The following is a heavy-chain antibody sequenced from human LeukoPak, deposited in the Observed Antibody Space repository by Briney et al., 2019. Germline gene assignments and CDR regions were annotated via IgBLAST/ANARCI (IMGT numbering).Heavy chain of an antibody. Sequence: SETLSLTCAVYGGSFSGYYWSWIRQPPGKGLEWIGEINHSGSTNYNPSLKSRVTMSVDTSKNQFSLKLSSVTAADTAVYYCARGLVIKYYYYYYMDVWGKGTTVTVSS. D-gene: IGHD3-9*01. CDR3: ARGLVIKYYYYYYMDV. V-gene: IGHV4-34*01. CDR2: INHSGST. CDR1: GGSFSGYY. J-gene: IGHJ6*03.